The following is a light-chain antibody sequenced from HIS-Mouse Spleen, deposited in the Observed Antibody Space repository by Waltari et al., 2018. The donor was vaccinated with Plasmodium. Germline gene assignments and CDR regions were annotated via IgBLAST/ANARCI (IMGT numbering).Light chain of an antibody. CDR1: SSDVGGYNY. V-gene: IGLV2-8*01. J-gene: IGLJ3*02. CDR3: SSYAGSNNWV. Sequence: QSALTQPPSASGSPGQSVTISCTGTSSDVGGYNYVSWYQQPPGKAPKLMIYEVSKRPSGVPDRFSGSKSGNTASLTGSGLQAGDEADYYCSSYAGSNNWVFGGGTKLTVL. CDR2: EVS.